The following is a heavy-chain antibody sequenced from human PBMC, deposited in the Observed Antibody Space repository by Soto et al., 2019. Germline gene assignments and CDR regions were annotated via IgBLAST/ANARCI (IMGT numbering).Heavy chain of an antibody. V-gene: IGHV4-61*08. CDR2: IYYSGGT. Sequence: SETLSLTCTVSGAALSSGGYFYTWVRQPPGKGLEWIGYIYYSGGTNYNPSLKSRVTISLDKSKSQLSLRLISVTAADTAVYYCTREQSDDNYFDPWGQGTMVTVSS. CDR1: GAALSSGGYF. D-gene: IGHD6-19*01. CDR3: TREQSDDNYFDP. J-gene: IGHJ5*02.